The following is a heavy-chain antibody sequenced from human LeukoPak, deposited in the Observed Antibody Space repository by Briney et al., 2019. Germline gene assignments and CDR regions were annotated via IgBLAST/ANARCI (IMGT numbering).Heavy chain of an antibody. CDR2: ISYDGSNK. CDR1: GFTFSQYA. J-gene: IGHJ2*01. CDR3: ARDRYSNDWYFDL. Sequence: GTSLRLSCAASGFTFSQYAMHWVRQAPGKGLEWVAVISYDGSNKYYADPVKGRFTISRDNSKNTLYLQMNSLRAEDTAVYYCARDRYSNDWYFDLWGRGTLVTVSS. D-gene: IGHD6-13*01. V-gene: IGHV3-30-3*01.